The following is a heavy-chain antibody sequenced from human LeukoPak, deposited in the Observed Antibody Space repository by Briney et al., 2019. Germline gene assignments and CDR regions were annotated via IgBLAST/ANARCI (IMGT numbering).Heavy chain of an antibody. D-gene: IGHD3-16*02. CDR2: INHSGST. CDR3: ARGLIMITFGGVIVLDGFDP. J-gene: IGHJ5*02. V-gene: IGHV4-34*01. CDR1: GGSFSGYY. Sequence: SETLSLACAVYGGSFSGYYWSWIRQPPGKGLEWIGEINHSGSTNYNPSLKSRVTISVDTSKNQFSLKLSSVTAADTAVHYCARGLIMITFGGVIVLDGFDPWGQGTLVTVSS.